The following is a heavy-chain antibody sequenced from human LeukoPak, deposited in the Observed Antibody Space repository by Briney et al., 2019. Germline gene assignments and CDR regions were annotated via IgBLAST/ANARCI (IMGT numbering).Heavy chain of an antibody. CDR2: IYPGDVDT. V-gene: IGHV5-51*01. CDR1: GYTFTSHW. D-gene: IGHD2-21*01. J-gene: IGHJ5*02. CDR3: ARISESFYSDHPFDP. Sequence: RGESLKISCKGSGYTFTSHWIAWVRQMPGKGLEWMGIIYPGDVDTRYSPSFQGQVTISADNSISTAYLQWSSLKASDTAMYYCARISESFYSDHPFDPWGQGTLVTVSS.